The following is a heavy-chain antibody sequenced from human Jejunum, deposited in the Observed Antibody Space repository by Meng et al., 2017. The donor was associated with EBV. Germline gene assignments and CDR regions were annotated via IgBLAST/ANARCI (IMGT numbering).Heavy chain of an antibody. D-gene: IGHD5-12*01. CDR1: GFSLTTRWVG. J-gene: IGHJ4*02. CDR2: IYWDDDK. Sequence: QVTLEASVPTLVKPTQTLTLTCTFSGFSLTTRWVGVGWTRQPPGKAPEWLALIYWDDDKRYSPSLKSRLTITKDTSKNQVVLTMTNMDPVDTGTYFCAHSPMRTSSSGYPRGFDYWGQGTLVTVSS. CDR3: AHSPMRTSSSGYPRGFDY. V-gene: IGHV2-5*02.